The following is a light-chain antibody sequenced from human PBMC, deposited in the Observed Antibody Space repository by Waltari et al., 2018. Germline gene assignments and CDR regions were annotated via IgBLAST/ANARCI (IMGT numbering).Light chain of an antibody. CDR3: AAWDDSLSAVV. V-gene: IGLV1-47*01. Sequence: QSALTQPPAASGTPGQRLIISCSGRGSNIGTNFVYWYQQFPGTAPKLLIYRSDQRASGVPDRFSGSKSGSSASLAISGLQSEDESLYYCAAWDDSLSAVVFGGGTQVTVL. CDR2: RSD. J-gene: IGLJ7*01. CDR1: GSNIGTNF.